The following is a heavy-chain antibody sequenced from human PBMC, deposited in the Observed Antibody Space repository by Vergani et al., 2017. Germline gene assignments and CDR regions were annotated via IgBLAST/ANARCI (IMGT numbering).Heavy chain of an antibody. CDR1: GAAIKDFY. CDR3: ARDRDLYCRSTTACHNWFDP. CDR2: VYYTGST. V-gene: IGHV4-59*01. D-gene: IGHD2/OR15-2a*01. Sequence: QVQLQESGPGLVKPSETLSLTCTVSGAAIKDFYWSWFRQPPGKGLEWIGYVYYTGSTTYNPSLKSRVTISVDTSNNQFSLRMTSLTAADTAIYYCARDRDLYCRSTTACHNWFDPWDQGSLVTVSS. J-gene: IGHJ5*02.